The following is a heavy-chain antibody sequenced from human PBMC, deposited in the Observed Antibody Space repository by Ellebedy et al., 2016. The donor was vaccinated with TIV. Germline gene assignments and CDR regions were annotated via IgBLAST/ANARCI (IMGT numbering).Heavy chain of an antibody. J-gene: IGHJ4*02. Sequence: AASVKVSCKASGYTFTGYYMHWVRQAPGQGLEWMGWINPNSGGTNYAQKFQGRVTMTRDTSISTAYMELSRLRSDDTAVYYCARDLGYSYGLYYFDYWGQGTLVTVSS. CDR1: GYTFTGYY. D-gene: IGHD5-18*01. V-gene: IGHV1-2*02. CDR2: INPNSGGT. CDR3: ARDLGYSYGLYYFDY.